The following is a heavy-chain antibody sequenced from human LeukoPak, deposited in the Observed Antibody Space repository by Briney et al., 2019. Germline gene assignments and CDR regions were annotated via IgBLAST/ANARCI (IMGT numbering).Heavy chain of an antibody. J-gene: IGHJ4*02. CDR2: INHSGST. CDR3: ARRRVGIAAAGTFDY. CDR1: GGSFSGYY. D-gene: IGHD6-13*01. V-gene: IGHV4-34*01. Sequence: SETLSLTCAVYGGSFSGYYWSWIRQPPGKGLEWIGEINHSGSTNYNPSLKSRVAISVDTSKNQFSLKLSSVAAADTAVYYCARRRVGIAAAGTFDYWGQGTLVTVSS.